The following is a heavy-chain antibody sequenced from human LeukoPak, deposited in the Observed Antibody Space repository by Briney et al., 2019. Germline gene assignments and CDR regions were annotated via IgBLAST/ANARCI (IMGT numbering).Heavy chain of an antibody. CDR3: AKEVRTSGRAGIFGY. J-gene: IGHJ4*02. Sequence: RPGGSLRLSCAASGFTFTNYWMHWVRQAPGKGLVWVSRINSDGTVINYEDSVKGRFTISRDNVENTLYLEMNSLSAEDTAVYYCAKEVRTSGRAGIFGYWGQGTLVTVSS. CDR2: INSDGTVI. CDR1: GFTFTNYW. V-gene: IGHV3-74*01. D-gene: IGHD2-2*01.